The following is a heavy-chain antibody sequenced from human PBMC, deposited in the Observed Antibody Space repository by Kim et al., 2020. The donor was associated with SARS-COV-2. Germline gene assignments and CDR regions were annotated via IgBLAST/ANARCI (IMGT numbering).Heavy chain of an antibody. V-gene: IGHV1-46*01. J-gene: IGHJ4*02. D-gene: IGHD4-17*01. Sequence: SYAQKFQGRVTMTRDTSTGTVYMELSSLRSEDTAVYYCARDLTTTVTTSYWGQGTLVTVSS. CDR3: ARDLTTTVTTSY.